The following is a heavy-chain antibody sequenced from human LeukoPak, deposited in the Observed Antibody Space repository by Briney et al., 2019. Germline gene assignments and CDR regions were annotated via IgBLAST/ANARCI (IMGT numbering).Heavy chain of an antibody. Sequence: HTGGSLRLSCAASGFTFNNYGMHWVRQAPGKGLEWVAVISHDGSNKQYADSVKGRFTISRDNSKNTLYLQMNSLSAEDTAVYYCAKLLDFGYCSGGSCYPHYWGQGTLVTVSS. J-gene: IGHJ4*02. CDR2: ISHDGSNK. CDR3: AKLLDFGYCSGGSCYPHY. V-gene: IGHV3-30*18. CDR1: GFTFNNYG. D-gene: IGHD2-15*01.